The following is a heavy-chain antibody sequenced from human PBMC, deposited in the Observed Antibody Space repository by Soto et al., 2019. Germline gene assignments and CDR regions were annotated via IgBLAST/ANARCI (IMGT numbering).Heavy chain of an antibody. V-gene: IGHV3-23*01. D-gene: IGHD2-2*02. CDR3: AKQLYCSSTNCYTAVDY. J-gene: IGHJ4*02. CDR1: GFTFSSYA. Sequence: GSLRLSCAASGFTFSSYAMSWVRQAPGKGLEWVSTVSGSANSTYYADSVKGRFTISRDNSKNTLYLQMNSLIAEDTAVYFCAKQLYCSSTNCYTAVDYWGQGTLVTV. CDR2: VSGSANST.